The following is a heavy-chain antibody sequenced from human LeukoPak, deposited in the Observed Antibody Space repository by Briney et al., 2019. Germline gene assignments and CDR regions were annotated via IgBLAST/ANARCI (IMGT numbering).Heavy chain of an antibody. J-gene: IGHJ5*02. V-gene: IGHV3-53*01. CDR2: FYRGDST. CDR1: GFTVSSSY. CDR3: ANSPRILWFDP. D-gene: IGHD3-3*01. Sequence: GGSLRLSCAASGFTVSSSYMYWVRQAPGKGLEWVSFFYRGDSTYYADSVKGRFTISRDNSKNTLYLQMNSLRAEDTAVYYCANSPRILWFDPWGQGTLVTVSS.